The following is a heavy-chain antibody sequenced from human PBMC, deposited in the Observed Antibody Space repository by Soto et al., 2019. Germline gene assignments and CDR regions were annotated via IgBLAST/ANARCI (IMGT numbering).Heavy chain of an antibody. CDR2: IWYDGSNK. D-gene: IGHD6-6*01. J-gene: IGHJ6*02. Sequence: PGGSLRLSCVVSGFTFSSYAMSWVRQAQGKGLEWVAVIWYDGSNKYYADSVKGRFTISRDNSKNTLYLQMNSLRAEDTAVYYCARVGYSSSSRGNNYYYGMDVWGQGTTVTVSS. CDR3: ARVGYSSSSRGNNYYYGMDV. CDR1: GFTFSSYA. V-gene: IGHV3-33*08.